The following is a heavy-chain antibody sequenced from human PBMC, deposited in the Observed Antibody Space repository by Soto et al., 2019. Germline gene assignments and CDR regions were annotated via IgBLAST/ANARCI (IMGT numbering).Heavy chain of an antibody. V-gene: IGHV3-15*07. CDR1: GLTFSNAW. J-gene: IGHJ4*02. CDR2: IKSKSAGGTT. Sequence: GGSLRLSCAASGLTFSNAWMNWVRQAPGKGLEWVGRIKSKSAGGTTDYAAPVKSRFTISRDDSKNTLYLQMNSLQTEDTAVYYCTTATGQNGGSYWLLDNWGQGTLVTVSS. CDR3: TTATGQNGGSYWLLDN. D-gene: IGHD1-26*01.